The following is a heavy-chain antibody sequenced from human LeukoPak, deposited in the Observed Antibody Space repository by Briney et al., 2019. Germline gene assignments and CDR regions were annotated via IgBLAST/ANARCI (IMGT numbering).Heavy chain of an antibody. CDR1: GFTFSSYA. J-gene: IGHJ4*02. CDR2: ISGSGGST. CDR3: AKDRVSSSWSVAPVEVFDY. D-gene: IGHD6-13*01. Sequence: GSLRLSCAASGFTFSSYAMSWVRQAPGKGLEWVSAISGSGGSTYYADSVKGRFTISRDNSKNTLYLQMNSLRAEDTAVYYCAKDRVSSSWSVAPVEVFDYWGQGTLVTVSS. V-gene: IGHV3-23*01.